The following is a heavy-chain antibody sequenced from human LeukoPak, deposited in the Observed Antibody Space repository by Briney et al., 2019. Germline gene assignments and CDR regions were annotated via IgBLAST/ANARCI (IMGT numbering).Heavy chain of an antibody. J-gene: IGHJ4*02. V-gene: IGHV4-59*01. Sequence: PSETLSLTCSVSGSSISSYYWSWIRQPPGKGLEWIGYMYYSGTINYNPSLKSRVTISVDTSKNQFSLKLSSVTAADTAMYYCARAWATDYFDYWGQGTLVTVSS. CDR3: ARAWATDYFDY. CDR2: MYYSGTI. CDR1: GSSISSYY.